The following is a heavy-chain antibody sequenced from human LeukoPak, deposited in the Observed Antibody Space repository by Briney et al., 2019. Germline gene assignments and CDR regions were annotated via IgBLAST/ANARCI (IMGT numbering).Heavy chain of an antibody. CDR2: INPSGGST. J-gene: IGHJ4*02. CDR3: AGSGSYKRDYYFDY. V-gene: IGHV1-46*03. D-gene: IGHD3-10*01. Sequence: ASVKVSCKASGYSFSNYYMHWVRQAPGQGLEWMGIINPSGGSTSYAQKFQGRVTMTRDTSTSTVYMELSSLRSEDTAVYYCAGSGSYKRDYYFDYWGQGTLVTVSS. CDR1: GYSFSNYY.